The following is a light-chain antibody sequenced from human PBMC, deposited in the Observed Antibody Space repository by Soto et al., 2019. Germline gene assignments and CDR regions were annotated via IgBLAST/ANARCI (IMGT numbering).Light chain of an antibody. CDR2: LNNDGSH. CDR3: QTWGTGFQV. J-gene: IGLJ2*01. Sequence: QPVLTQSPSASASLGASVKLTCTLSSGHSSYAIAWHQKQPGKRPRYLMDLNNDGSHTKGDGIPDRFSGSSSGAERYLIISSLQSEGEADYYCQTWGTGFQVFGGGTKLTVL. CDR1: SGHSSYA. V-gene: IGLV4-69*01.